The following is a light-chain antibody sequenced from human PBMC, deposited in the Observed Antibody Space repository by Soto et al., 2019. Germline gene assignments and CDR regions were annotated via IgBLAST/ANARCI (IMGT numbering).Light chain of an antibody. Sequence: QSVLTQPPSVSAAPGQKVTISCSGTSSNIGNHNVSWYQPLPGTAPKLLIYDNSKRPSGIPDRFYGSKSGTSATLGISGHQSGDEADYHCGTWDNSLTAVLFGGGTKLTVL. CDR2: DNS. V-gene: IGLV1-51*01. J-gene: IGLJ2*01. CDR1: SSNIGNHN. CDR3: GTWDNSLTAVL.